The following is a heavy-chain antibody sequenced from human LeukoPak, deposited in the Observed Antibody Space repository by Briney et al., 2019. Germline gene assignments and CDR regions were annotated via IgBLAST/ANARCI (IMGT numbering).Heavy chain of an antibody. Sequence: PGGSLRLSCAASGFTVSSNYMSWVRQAPGKGLEWVSVIYSGGSTYYADFVKGRFTISRDNSKNTLYLQMNSLRAEDTAVYYCASLIWFGDLDIWGQGTMVTVSS. CDR1: GFTVSSNY. D-gene: IGHD3-10*01. J-gene: IGHJ3*02. CDR3: ASLIWFGDLDI. V-gene: IGHV3-53*01. CDR2: IYSGGST.